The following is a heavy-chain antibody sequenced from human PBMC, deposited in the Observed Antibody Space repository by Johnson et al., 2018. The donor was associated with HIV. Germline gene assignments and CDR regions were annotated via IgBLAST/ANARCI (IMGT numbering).Heavy chain of an antibody. Sequence: QVQLVESGGGVVQPGGSLRLSCAASGFTFSSYGMHWVRQAPGKGLEWVAFIRYDGSNQYYAESAKGGFTTARENSKNTLYLQRISLRAEDTAVYYCAKDPGRRDPHAFDIWGQGTMVTVSS. CDR3: AKDPGRRDPHAFDI. J-gene: IGHJ3*02. V-gene: IGHV3-30*02. CDR2: IRYDGSNQ. D-gene: IGHD2-15*01. CDR1: GFTFSSYG.